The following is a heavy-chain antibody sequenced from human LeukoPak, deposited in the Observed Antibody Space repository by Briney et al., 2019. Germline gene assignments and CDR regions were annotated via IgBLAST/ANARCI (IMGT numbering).Heavy chain of an antibody. D-gene: IGHD3-16*01. CDR3: AKDWYDSDAFDI. CDR2: ISGSGGST. V-gene: IGHV3-23*01. CDR1: GFTFSSYG. J-gene: IGHJ3*02. Sequence: GGSLRLSCAASGFTFSSYGMSWVRQAPGKGLEWVSAISGSGGSTYYADSVKGRFTISRDSSKNTLYLQMNSLRAEDTAVYYCAKDWYDSDAFDIWGQGTMVTVSS.